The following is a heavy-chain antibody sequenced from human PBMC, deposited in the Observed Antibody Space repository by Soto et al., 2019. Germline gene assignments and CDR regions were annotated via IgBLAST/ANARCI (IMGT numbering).Heavy chain of an antibody. V-gene: IGHV5-51*01. CDR3: ARHGMGNWNYEDFYYYYYYMDV. Sequence: PGESLKISCKGSGYSFTSYWIGWVRQMPGKGLEWMGIIYPGDSDTRYSPSFQGQVTISADKSISTAYLQWSSLKASDTAMYYCARHGMGNWNYEDFYYYYYYMDVWGKGTTVTVSS. CDR2: IYPGDSDT. D-gene: IGHD1-7*01. CDR1: GYSFTSYW. J-gene: IGHJ6*03.